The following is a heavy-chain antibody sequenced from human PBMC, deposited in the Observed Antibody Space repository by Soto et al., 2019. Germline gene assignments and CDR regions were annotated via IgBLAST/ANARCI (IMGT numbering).Heavy chain of an antibody. CDR3: AKDEYSSSSNYYYGMDV. J-gene: IGHJ6*02. CDR2: ISGSGGST. Sequence: GGSLRLSCAASGFTFSSYAMSWVRQAPGKGLEWVSAISGSGGSTYYADSVKGRFTISRDNSKNTLYLQMNSLRAEDKAVFYCAKDEYSSSSNYYYGMDVWGQGTTVTVSS. CDR1: GFTFSSYA. V-gene: IGHV3-23*01. D-gene: IGHD6-6*01.